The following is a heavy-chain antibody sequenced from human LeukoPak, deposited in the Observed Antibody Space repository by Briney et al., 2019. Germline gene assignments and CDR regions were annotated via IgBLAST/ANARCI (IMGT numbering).Heavy chain of an antibody. CDR2: ITSSRTSI. V-gene: IGHV3-21*01. CDR3: ARDFGRTSDWQPRLYYGMDV. CDR1: GFTFNSYT. D-gene: IGHD2-2*01. J-gene: IGHJ6*02. Sequence: GGSLRLSCAASGFTFNSYTMNWVRQAPGQGLEWVSSITSSRTSISYADSVKGRFTISRDNAKNSLSLQMNSLRAEDTAVYYCARDFGRTSDWQPRLYYGMDVWGQGTTVTVSS.